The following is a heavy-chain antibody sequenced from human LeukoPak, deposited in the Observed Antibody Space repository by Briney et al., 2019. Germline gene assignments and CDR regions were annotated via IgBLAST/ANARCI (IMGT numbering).Heavy chain of an antibody. Sequence: PGGSLRLSCAASGFTFTKYWMSWVRQAPGKGLEWVANIKQDGSAKYYVDSVKGRFTISRDNAKNSLYLQMNSLRAEDTAVYYCARDPHGYYYDSSGYGSLDYWGQGTLVSVSS. CDR2: IKQDGSAK. V-gene: IGHV3-7*01. CDR1: GFTFTKYW. J-gene: IGHJ4*02. D-gene: IGHD3-22*01. CDR3: ARDPHGYYYDSSGYGSLDY.